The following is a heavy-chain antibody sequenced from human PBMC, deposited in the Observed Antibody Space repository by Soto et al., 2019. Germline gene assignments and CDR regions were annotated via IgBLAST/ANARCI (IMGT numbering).Heavy chain of an antibody. D-gene: IGHD2-2*01. CDR1: GFTFSGYW. V-gene: IGHV3-74*01. Sequence: GGSLRLSCAASGFTFSGYWMHWVRQAPGKGLAWVSRINSDGSSTTYADSVKGRFTISRDNSKNTLYLQMNSLRAEDTAVYYCAKDCVLSGGYCSSTSWSLSRYWGQGTLATVSS. J-gene: IGHJ4*02. CDR3: AKDCVLSGGYCSSTSWSLSRY. CDR2: INSDGSST.